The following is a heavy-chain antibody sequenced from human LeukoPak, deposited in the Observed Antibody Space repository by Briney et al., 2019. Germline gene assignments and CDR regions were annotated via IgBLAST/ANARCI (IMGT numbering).Heavy chain of an antibody. CDR3: ARGVDTAMPYDY. CDR2: ISSSGSTI. D-gene: IGHD5-18*01. J-gene: IGHJ4*02. Sequence: PGGSLRLSCAASGFTFSSYEMNWVRQAPGKGLEWVSYISSSGSTIYYADSVKGRFTISRDNAKNSLYLQMNSLRAEDTAVYYCARGVDTAMPYDYWGQGTLVTVSS. CDR1: GFTFSSYE. V-gene: IGHV3-48*03.